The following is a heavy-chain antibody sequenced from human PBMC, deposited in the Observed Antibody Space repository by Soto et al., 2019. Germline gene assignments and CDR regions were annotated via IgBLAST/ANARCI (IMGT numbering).Heavy chain of an antibody. CDR3: ARRLDRVTTFYYYYVMDV. CDR2: INHSGST. D-gene: IGHD4-17*01. CDR1: GGSFSGYY. V-gene: IGHV4-34*02. J-gene: IGHJ6*02. Sequence: QVQLQQWGAGLLKPSETLSLTCAVYGGSFSGYYWSWIRQPPGKGLEWIGEINHSGSTNYNPSLKSRVTISVDTSKNQFSLKLSSVTAADTPVYYCARRLDRVTTFYYYYVMDVWGPGTTVTVSS.